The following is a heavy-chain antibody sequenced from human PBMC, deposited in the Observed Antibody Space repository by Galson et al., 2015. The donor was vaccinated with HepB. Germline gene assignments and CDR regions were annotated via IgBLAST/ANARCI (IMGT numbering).Heavy chain of an antibody. CDR2: ISYDGSNK. Sequence: SLRLSCAASGFTFSSYAMHWVRQAPGKGLEWVAVISYDGSNKYYADSVKGRFTTSRDNSKNTLYLQMNSLRAEDTAVYYCARDEEYCSSTSCYQSQFDYWGQGTLVTVSS. D-gene: IGHD2-2*01. CDR1: GFTFSSYA. V-gene: IGHV3-30-3*01. J-gene: IGHJ4*02. CDR3: ARDEEYCSSTSCYQSQFDY.